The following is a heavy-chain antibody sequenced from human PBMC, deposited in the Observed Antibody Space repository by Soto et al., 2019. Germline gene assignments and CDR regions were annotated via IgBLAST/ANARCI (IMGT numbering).Heavy chain of an antibody. Sequence: GVSLRLSCAASGFTFSSYAMHWVRQAPGKGLEWVAVISYDGSNKYYADSVKGRFTISRDNSKNTLYLQMNSLRAEDTAVYYSAPLVVVTAILPPGPYGMDVWGKGTTVTVSS. CDR1: GFTFSSYA. CDR2: ISYDGSNK. V-gene: IGHV3-30-3*01. D-gene: IGHD2-21*02. J-gene: IGHJ6*04. CDR3: APLVVVTAILPPGPYGMDV.